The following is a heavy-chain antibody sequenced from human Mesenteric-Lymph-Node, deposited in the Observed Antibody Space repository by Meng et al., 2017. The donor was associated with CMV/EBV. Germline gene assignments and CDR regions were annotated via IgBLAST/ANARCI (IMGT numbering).Heavy chain of an antibody. CDR3: ARGGVLLWFGELGFDY. CDR2: IKDDGSEK. V-gene: IGHV3-7*01. CDR1: GFIFSDYW. J-gene: IGHJ4*02. D-gene: IGHD3-10*01. Sequence: GESLKISCAGSGFIFSDYWMNWVRQAPGKGLEWVANIKDDGSEKYYVDSVKGRFTISRDNAKNSLYLQMNSLRAEDTAVYYCARGGVLLWFGELGFDYWGQGTLVTVSS.